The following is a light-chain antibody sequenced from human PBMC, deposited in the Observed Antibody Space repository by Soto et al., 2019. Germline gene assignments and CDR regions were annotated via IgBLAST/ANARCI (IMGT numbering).Light chain of an antibody. CDR3: MQGTHWPYT. V-gene: IGKV2-30*01. J-gene: IGKJ2*01. Sequence: DVVMTQSPLSLPVTLGQPASISCRSSQSLVYSDGNTYLSWFQQRPGQSPRRLIYKVSNRDSGVPDRLSGSGSGTDVTLKISRVEAEDVAVYYCMQGTHWPYTFGQGTKLEI. CDR2: KVS. CDR1: QSLVYSDGNTY.